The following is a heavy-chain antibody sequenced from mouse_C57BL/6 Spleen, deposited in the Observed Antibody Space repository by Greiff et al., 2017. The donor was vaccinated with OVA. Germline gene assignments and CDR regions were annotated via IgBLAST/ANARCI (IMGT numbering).Heavy chain of an antibody. D-gene: IGHD1-1*01. V-gene: IGHV1-59*01. CDR3: ARSNYGGLYYAMDY. CDR1: GYTFTSYW. J-gene: IGHJ4*01. Sequence: VQLQQSGAELVRPGTSVKLSCKASGYTFTSYWMHWVKQRPGQGLEWIGVIDPSDSYTNYNHKFKGKATLTVDTSSSTAYMQLSSLTSEDSAVYYCARSNYGGLYYAMDYWGQGTSVTVSS. CDR2: IDPSDSYT.